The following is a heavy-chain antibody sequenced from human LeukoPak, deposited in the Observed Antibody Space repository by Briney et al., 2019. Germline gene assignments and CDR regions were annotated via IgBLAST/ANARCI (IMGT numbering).Heavy chain of an antibody. Sequence: QPGGSLRLSCAASGFTLRNYAMSWVRQAPGKGLECVSVISNSGDDTYYADSVKGRFTISRDNSRNMLYLQMNSLRAEDTAVYYCAKTWYSTSMDYWGQGTPVAVSS. CDR3: AKTWYSTSMDY. J-gene: IGHJ4*02. V-gene: IGHV3-23*01. CDR2: ISNSGDDT. D-gene: IGHD6-6*01. CDR1: GFTLRNYA.